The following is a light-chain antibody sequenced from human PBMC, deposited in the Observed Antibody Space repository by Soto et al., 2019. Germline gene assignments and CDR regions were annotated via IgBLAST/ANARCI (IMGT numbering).Light chain of an antibody. CDR2: GAS. CDR1: QSVTSNY. V-gene: IGKV3-20*01. Sequence: EIVLTQSPGTLSLSPGERATLSCRASQSVTSNYLAWYQQKPGQSPRLLINGASSRATGIPDRFSGSGSGTDFTLTISRLEPEDFAVYYCQQYGRSPWTFGQGTKVDNK. CDR3: QQYGRSPWT. J-gene: IGKJ1*01.